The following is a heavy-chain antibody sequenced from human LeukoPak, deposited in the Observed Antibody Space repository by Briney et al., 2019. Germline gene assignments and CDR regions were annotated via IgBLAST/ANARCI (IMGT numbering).Heavy chain of an antibody. D-gene: IGHD3-22*01. CDR3: ATAPYYYDTSDSAFDI. V-gene: IGHV1-69*06. J-gene: IGHJ3*02. CDR2: IIPIFGTA. CDR1: GGTFSSYA. Sequence: GASVKVSCKASGGTFSSYAISWVRQAPGQGLEWMGGIIPIFGTANYAQKFQGRVTMTEDTSSDTAYMELSSLRSEDTAVYYCATAPYYYDTSDSAFDIWGQGTMVTVSS.